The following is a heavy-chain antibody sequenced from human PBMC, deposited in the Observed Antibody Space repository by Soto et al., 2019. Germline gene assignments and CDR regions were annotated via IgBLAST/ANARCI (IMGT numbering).Heavy chain of an antibody. CDR1: GFSFSSYG. V-gene: IGHV3-30*18. D-gene: IGHD1-1*01. CDR3: AKQESHWNDHFAY. CDR2: ISYDGTDE. J-gene: IGHJ4*02. Sequence: QVQLVESGGGVVQPGRSLRLSCAASGFSFSSYGMHWVRQAPGKGLEWVAMISYDGTDEYYADSVKGRFTISRDNSKNGVYLQMNSLRAEDTAVYYCAKQESHWNDHFAYWGQGTLVTVSS.